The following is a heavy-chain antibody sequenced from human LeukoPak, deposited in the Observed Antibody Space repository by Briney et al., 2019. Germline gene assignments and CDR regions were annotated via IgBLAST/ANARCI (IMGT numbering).Heavy chain of an antibody. CDR1: GFTFSSYA. CDR3: ARLAVAANTGVY. J-gene: IGHJ4*02. CDR2: ISYDGSNK. D-gene: IGHD6-19*01. Sequence: PGRSLRPSCAASGFTFSSYAMHWVRQAPGKGLEWVAVISYDGSNKYYADSVKGRFTISRDNSKNTLYLQMNSLRAEDTAVYYCARLAVAANTGVYWGQGTLVTVSS. V-gene: IGHV3-30*04.